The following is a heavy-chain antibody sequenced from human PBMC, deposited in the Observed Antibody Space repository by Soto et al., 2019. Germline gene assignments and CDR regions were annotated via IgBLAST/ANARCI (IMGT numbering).Heavy chain of an antibody. CDR1: GGTFSSYA. V-gene: IGHV1-69*06. J-gene: IGHJ6*02. CDR3: RSSWTDVYYYYGMDV. CDR2: IIPIFGTA. D-gene: IGHD6-13*01. Sequence: GASVKVSCKASGGTFSSYAISWVRQAPGQGLEWMGGIIPIFGTANYAQKFQGRVTITADKSTSTAYMELSSLRSEDTAVYYCRSSWTDVYYYYGMDVWGQGTTVTVSS.